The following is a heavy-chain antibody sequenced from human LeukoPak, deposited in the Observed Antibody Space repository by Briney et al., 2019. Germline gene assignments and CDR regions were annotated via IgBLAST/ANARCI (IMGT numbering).Heavy chain of an antibody. V-gene: IGHV1-8*01. D-gene: IGHD5-12*01. J-gene: IGHJ5*02. CDR3: ARAAVATRRGSWFDP. CDR2: MNPNSGNT. Sequence: VASVKVSCKASGYTFTNDDINWVRQATGQGLEWMGWMNPNSGNTGYAQKFQGRVTMTRNTSINTAYVELSSLRSEDTAVYYCARAAVATRRGSWFDPWGQGTLVTVSS. CDR1: GYTFTNDD.